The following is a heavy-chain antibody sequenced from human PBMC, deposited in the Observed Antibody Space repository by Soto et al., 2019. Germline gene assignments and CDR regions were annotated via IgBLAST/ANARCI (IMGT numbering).Heavy chain of an antibody. CDR3: ARDRPVKARSGSLSF. CDR1: GFIFNNYG. CDR2: ISHDGSNK. Sequence: GGSLRLSCAASGFIFNNYGMHWVRQAPGKGLEWVALISHDGSNKYYADYLKGRSTISRDNSKNTLYLQMNSLRAEDTAVYYCARDRPVKARSGSLSFWGQGTLATVSS. D-gene: IGHD3-10*01. V-gene: IGHV3-30*03. J-gene: IGHJ4*02.